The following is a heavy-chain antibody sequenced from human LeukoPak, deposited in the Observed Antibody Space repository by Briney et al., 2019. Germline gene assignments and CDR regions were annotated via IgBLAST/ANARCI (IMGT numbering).Heavy chain of an antibody. D-gene: IGHD3-16*01. Sequence: SETLSLTCAVYGGSFSGYYWSWIRQPPGKGLEWIGRIYTSGSTNYNPSLKSRVTMSVDTSKNQLSLKLSSVTAADTAVYYCARAYDGGGLDYWGQGTLVTVSS. V-gene: IGHV4-59*10. J-gene: IGHJ4*02. CDR2: IYTSGST. CDR1: GGSFSGYY. CDR3: ARAYDGGGLDY.